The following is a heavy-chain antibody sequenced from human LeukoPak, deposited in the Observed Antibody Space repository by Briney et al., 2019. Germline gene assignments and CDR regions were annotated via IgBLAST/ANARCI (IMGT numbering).Heavy chain of an antibody. CDR2: IYYSGST. V-gene: IGHV4-31*03. D-gene: IGHD3-22*01. CDR1: GGSISSGGYY. Sequence: SETLSLTCTVSGGSISSGGYYWSWIRQHPGKGLEWIGYIYYSGSTYYNPSLKSRVTISVDTSKNQFSLKLSSVTAADTAVYYCARVVSSGFGVDYWGQGTLVTVSS. CDR3: ARVVSSGFGVDY. J-gene: IGHJ4*02.